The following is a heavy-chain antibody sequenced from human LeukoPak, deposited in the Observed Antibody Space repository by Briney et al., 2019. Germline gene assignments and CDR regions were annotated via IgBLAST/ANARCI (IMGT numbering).Heavy chain of an antibody. V-gene: IGHV1-18*01. CDR1: GYTFTSYG. CDR2: ISGYNGNT. CDR3: ARALRRLLWLGELPSPTTGMDV. J-gene: IGHJ6*02. Sequence: ASVKVSCKASGYTFTSYGISWVRQAPGQGLEWMGWISGYNGNTNYAQKLQGRVTMTTDTSTSTAYMELRSLRSDDTAVYYCARALRRLLWLGELPSPTTGMDVWGQGTTVTVSS. D-gene: IGHD3-10*01.